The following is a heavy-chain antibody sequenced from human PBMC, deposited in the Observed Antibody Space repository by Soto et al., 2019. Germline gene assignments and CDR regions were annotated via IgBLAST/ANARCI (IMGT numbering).Heavy chain of an antibody. CDR1: GGSFSGYY. V-gene: IGHV4-34*01. D-gene: IGHD6-13*01. CDR3: ARGARGMDGGYYGMDV. CDR2: INHSGST. J-gene: IGHJ6*02. Sequence: SETLSLTCAVYGGSFSGYYWSWIRQPPGKGLEWIGEINHSGSTNYKPSLKSRVTISVDTSKNQFSLKLSSVTAADTAVYYCARGARGMDGGYYGMDVWGQGTTVTVSS.